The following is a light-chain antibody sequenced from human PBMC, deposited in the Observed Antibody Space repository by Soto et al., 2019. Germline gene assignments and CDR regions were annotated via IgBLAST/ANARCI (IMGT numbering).Light chain of an antibody. Sequence: EIVLTQSPATLSLSPGERATLSCRASQSVSRYLAWYQQKPGQAPRLLIYDVSNRATGIPARFSGSGSGTDFTLTISRLEPEDFAVYYCQQYGSSPPTWTFGHGTKVDIK. J-gene: IGKJ1*01. CDR1: QSVSRY. CDR2: DVS. V-gene: IGKV3-20*01. CDR3: QQYGSSPPTWT.